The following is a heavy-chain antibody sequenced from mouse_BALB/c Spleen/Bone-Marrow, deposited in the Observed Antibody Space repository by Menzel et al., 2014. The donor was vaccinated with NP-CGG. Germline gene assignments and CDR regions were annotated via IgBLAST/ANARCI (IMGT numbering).Heavy chain of an antibody. J-gene: IGHJ2*01. CDR2: INPDSSTI. CDR1: GVDFSRYW. CDR3: ARQGYYGKGDY. V-gene: IGHV4-1*02. Sequence: GVDFSRYWMSWVRQAPGKGLEWIGEINPDSSTINYTPSLKDKFIISRDNAKNMLYLQVSKVRSEDTALYYCARQGYYGKGDYWGQGTTLTVSS. D-gene: IGHD2-1*01.